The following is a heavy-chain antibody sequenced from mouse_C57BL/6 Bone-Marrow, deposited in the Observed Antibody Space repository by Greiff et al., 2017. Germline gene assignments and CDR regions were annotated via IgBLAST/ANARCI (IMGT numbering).Heavy chain of an antibody. Sequence: EVQLQESGPELVKPGASVKIPCKASGYTFTDYNMDWVKQSHGKSLEWIGDINPNNGGTIYNQKFKGKATLTVDKSSSTAYMELRSLTSEDTAVYYCARNDYDGDWYFDVGGTGTTVTVSS. J-gene: IGHJ1*03. CDR3: ARNDYDGDWYFDV. D-gene: IGHD2-4*01. V-gene: IGHV1-18*01. CDR1: GYTFTDYN. CDR2: INPNNGGT.